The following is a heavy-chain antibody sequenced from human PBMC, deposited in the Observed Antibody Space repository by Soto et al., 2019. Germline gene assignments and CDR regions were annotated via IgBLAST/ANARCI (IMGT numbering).Heavy chain of an antibody. J-gene: IGHJ4*02. V-gene: IGHV4-59*01. CDR3: AREVAVAGEEYYFDY. D-gene: IGHD6-19*01. Sequence: PSGNLSLTGTVSCDSIGNSHWIWIRQPPGKGLEWIGLMYYSGSANYNPSLKSRVTISVDTSKNQFSLKLSSVTAADTAVYYCAREVAVAGEEYYFDYWGQGTLVTVSS. CDR2: MYYSGSA. CDR1: CDSIGNSH.